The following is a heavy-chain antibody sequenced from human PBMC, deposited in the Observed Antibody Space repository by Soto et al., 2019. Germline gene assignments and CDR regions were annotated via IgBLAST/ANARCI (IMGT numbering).Heavy chain of an antibody. V-gene: IGHV1-18*01. CDR1: GYTFNSAG. CDR2: ISVDNGDT. J-gene: IGHJ4*02. D-gene: IGHD2-2*01. Sequence: GPEVKEPGASVRVSCKASGYTFNSAGLAWVRQAPGQGLEWMGWISVDNGDTKYAQKFQGRVTMTTDTSTTTAYMDLSGLKSDDTAVFYCARVQSLGYCRSASCYDVFDHWGQGTLVTVSS. CDR3: ARVQSLGYCRSASCYDVFDH.